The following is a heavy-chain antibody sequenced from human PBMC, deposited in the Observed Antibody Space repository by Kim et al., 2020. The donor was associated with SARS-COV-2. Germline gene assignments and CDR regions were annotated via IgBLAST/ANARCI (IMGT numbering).Heavy chain of an antibody. CDR3: ARVGSVGIAVGRFDY. V-gene: IGHV3-48*02. J-gene: IGHJ4*02. Sequence: GGSLRLSCAASGFTFSSYSMNWVRQAPGKGLEWVSYISSSSSTIYYADSVKGRFTISRDNAKNSLYLQMNSLRDEDTAVYYCARVGSVGIAVGRFDYWGQGTLVTVSS. CDR1: GFTFSSYS. D-gene: IGHD6-19*01. CDR2: ISSSSSTI.